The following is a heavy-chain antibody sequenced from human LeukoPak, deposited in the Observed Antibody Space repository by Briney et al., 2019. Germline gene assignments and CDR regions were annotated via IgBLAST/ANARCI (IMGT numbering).Heavy chain of an antibody. CDR2: IYYSGST. D-gene: IGHD3-10*01. CDR3: ASSYGSASPDFDY. Sequence: SETLSLTCTVSGGSISSYYWSWIRQPPGKGLEWIGYIYYSGSTNYDPSLKSRVTISVDTSKNQFSLKLSSVTAADTAVYYCASSYGSASPDFDYWGQGTLVTVSS. V-gene: IGHV4-59*01. J-gene: IGHJ4*02. CDR1: GGSISSYY.